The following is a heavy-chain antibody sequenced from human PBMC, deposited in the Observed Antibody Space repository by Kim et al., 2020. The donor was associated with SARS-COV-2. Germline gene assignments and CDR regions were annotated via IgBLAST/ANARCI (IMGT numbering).Heavy chain of an antibody. V-gene: IGHV3-74*01. D-gene: IGHD6-19*01. Sequence: GRFTISRDNAKNTLYLQMNSLRAEDTAVYYCDTQVAEGGWYNYYYNGMDVWSQGTTVTVSS. CDR3: DTQVAEGGWYNYYYNGMDV. J-gene: IGHJ6*02.